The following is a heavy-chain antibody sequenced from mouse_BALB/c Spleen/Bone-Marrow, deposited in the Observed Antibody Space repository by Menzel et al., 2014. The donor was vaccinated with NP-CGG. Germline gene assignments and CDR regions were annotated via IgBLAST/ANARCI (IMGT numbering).Heavy chain of an antibody. V-gene: IGHV1-18*01. CDR1: GYSFTGYT. J-gene: IGHJ4*01. Sequence: EVQLQPSGPELVKPGASMKISCKASGYSFTGYTTNWVKQSPGQNLEWIGLINPYNGGTSYNQKFKGKATLTVDKSSSTAYMELLSLTSEDSAVYYCARVYGAMDYWGQGTSVTVSS. CDR2: INPYNGGT. CDR3: ARVYGAMDY. D-gene: IGHD1-1*02.